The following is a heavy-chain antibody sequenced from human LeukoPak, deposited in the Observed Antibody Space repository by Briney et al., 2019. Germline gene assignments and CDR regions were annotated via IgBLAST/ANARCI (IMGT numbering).Heavy chain of an antibody. D-gene: IGHD3-10*01. Sequence: GGTLRLSCAASGFTFSSYGMSWVRQAPGKGLEWVSVISGSGGTTYYADSVKGRFTISRDNSKNTLYLQMNSLRAEDTAVYYCARDQPGGITTTLGYWGQGTLVTVSS. CDR3: ARDQPGGITTTLGY. V-gene: IGHV3-23*01. CDR2: ISGSGGTT. J-gene: IGHJ4*02. CDR1: GFTFSSYG.